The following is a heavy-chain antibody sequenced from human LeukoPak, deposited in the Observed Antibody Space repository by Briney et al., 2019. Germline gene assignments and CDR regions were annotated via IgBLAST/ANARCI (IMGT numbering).Heavy chain of an antibody. Sequence: ASVKVSCKASGGTFSSYAISWVRQAPGQGLEWMGGIIPIFGTASYAQKFQGRVTMTRDMSTSTVYMELSSLRSEDTAVYYCARSGPSGSYWEFDYWGQGTLVTVSS. D-gene: IGHD1-26*01. J-gene: IGHJ4*02. CDR2: IIPIFGTA. V-gene: IGHV1-69*05. CDR1: GGTFSSYA. CDR3: ARSGPSGSYWEFDY.